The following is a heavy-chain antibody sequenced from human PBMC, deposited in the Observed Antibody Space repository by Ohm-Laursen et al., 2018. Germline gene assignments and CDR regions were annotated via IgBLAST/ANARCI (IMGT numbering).Heavy chain of an antibody. Sequence: TLSLTCTVSGGSISSGGYYWSWIRQHPGKGLEWIGYIYYSGSTYYNPSLKSLVTISVDTSKNQFSLKLSSVTAADTAVYYCARVYGSGSYYNGGWFDPWGQGTLVTVSS. CDR3: ARVYGSGSYYNGGWFDP. D-gene: IGHD3-10*01. CDR2: IYYSGST. CDR1: GGSISSGGYY. V-gene: IGHV4-31*01. J-gene: IGHJ5*02.